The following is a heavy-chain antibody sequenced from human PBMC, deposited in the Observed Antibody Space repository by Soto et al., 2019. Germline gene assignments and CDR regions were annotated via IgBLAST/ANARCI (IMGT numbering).Heavy chain of an antibody. CDR2: INASGNFT. D-gene: IGHD3-10*01. V-gene: IGHV3-23*01. CDR1: GFSFSSYW. Sequence: PGGSLRLSCVDSGFSFSSYWMHWVRQGPGKGLEWVSVINASGNFTNYADSAKGRFTISRDNPKNTIYLQMNSLRAEDTAVYYCAKGFYGSGSYYNERAFDSWGQGTLVTVSS. CDR3: AKGFYGSGSYYNERAFDS. J-gene: IGHJ4*02.